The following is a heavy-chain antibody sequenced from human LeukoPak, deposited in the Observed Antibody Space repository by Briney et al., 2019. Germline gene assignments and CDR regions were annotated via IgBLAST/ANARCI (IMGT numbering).Heavy chain of an antibody. Sequence: SETLSLTCTVSGGSISSYYWSWIRQPPGKGLEWIGYIYYSGSTNYNPSLKSRVTISVDTSKNQFSLKLSSVTAADTAVYYCARQHGRYYQYFDYWGQGTLVTVSS. D-gene: IGHD1-26*01. J-gene: IGHJ4*02. CDR1: GGSISSYY. CDR2: IYYSGST. CDR3: ARQHGRYYQYFDY. V-gene: IGHV4-59*08.